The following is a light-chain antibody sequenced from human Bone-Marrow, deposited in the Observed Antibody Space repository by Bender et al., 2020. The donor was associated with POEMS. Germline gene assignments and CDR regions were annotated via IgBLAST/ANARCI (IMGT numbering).Light chain of an antibody. CDR3: SSWDDSLSGWV. J-gene: IGLJ3*02. CDR2: RNN. V-gene: IGLV1-47*01. CDR1: SSNIGSNY. Sequence: QSVLSQPPSVSGTPGQRVTIPCSGSSSNIGSNYVHWYQQFPGAAPKLVISRNNQRPSGVPDRFSGSKSGTSASLAISDIQSEDEGDYYCSSWDDSLSGWVFGGGTKLTVL.